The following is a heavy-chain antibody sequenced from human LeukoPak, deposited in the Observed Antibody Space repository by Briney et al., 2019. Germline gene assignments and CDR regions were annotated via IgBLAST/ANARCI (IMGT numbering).Heavy chain of an antibody. Sequence: GASVKVSCKASGYTFTSYDINWVRQATGQGLEWMGWMNPNSGNTGYAQKFQGRVTMTRNTSISTAYMELSSLRSEDTAVYYCAREGPYCSSTSCYGGFDYWGQGTLVTVSS. CDR1: GYTFTSYD. CDR2: MNPNSGNT. V-gene: IGHV1-8*01. J-gene: IGHJ4*02. CDR3: AREGPYCSSTSCYGGFDY. D-gene: IGHD2-2*01.